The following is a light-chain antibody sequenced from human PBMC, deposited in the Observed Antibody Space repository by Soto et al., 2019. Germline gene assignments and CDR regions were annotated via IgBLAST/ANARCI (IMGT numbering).Light chain of an antibody. J-gene: IGKJ2*01. CDR2: AAA. Sequence: ELVMTQSPVTLSVSPGERATLSCRASQSIGSHLAWYQQKPGQPPRLLIYAAATRATGIPARFSGSGSGTEFTLTISSLQSEDFAVYYCQQYYNWPPDTFGQGTKLEIK. CDR1: QSIGSH. V-gene: IGKV3-15*01. CDR3: QQYYNWPPDT.